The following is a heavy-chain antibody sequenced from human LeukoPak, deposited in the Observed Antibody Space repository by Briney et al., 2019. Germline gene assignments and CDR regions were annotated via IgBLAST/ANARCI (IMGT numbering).Heavy chain of an antibody. V-gene: IGHV1-8*01. CDR1: GYTLTSYD. J-gene: IGHJ4*02. CDR2: MNATSGDT. CDR3: ARGGTYLPFGY. D-gene: IGHD3-10*01. Sequence: GASVKVSCTASGYTLTSYDIDWVRQATGQGREWMGWMNATSGDTGYAQNFQGRVTMTRNTSISTAYLELSSLRSEDTAICYCARGGTYLPFGYWGQGTLVPVSS.